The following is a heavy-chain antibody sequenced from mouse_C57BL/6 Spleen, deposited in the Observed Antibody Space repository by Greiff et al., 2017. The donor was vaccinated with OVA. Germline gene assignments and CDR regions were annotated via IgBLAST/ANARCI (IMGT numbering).Heavy chain of an antibody. V-gene: IGHV7-3*01. J-gene: IGHJ4*01. CDR1: GFTFTDYY. CDR3: ARSPYYYGSSYEAMDY. D-gene: IGHD1-1*01. CDR2: IRNKANGYTT. Sequence: EVKLQESGGGLVQPGGSLSLSCAASGFTFTDYYMSWVRQPPGKALEWLGFIRNKANGYTTEYSASVKGRFTISRDNSQSILYLQMNALRAEDSATYYCARSPYYYGSSYEAMDYWGQGTSVTVSS.